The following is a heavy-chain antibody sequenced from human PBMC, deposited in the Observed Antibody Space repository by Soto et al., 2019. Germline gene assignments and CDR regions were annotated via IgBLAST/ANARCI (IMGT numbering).Heavy chain of an antibody. CDR1: GYTFTGYY. D-gene: IGHD2-2*01. Sequence: ASVKVSCKASGYTFTGYYMHWVRQAPGQGLEWMGWINPNSGGTNYAQKFQGWVTMTRDTSTSTVYMELSSLRSEDTAVYYCATGRGYAWPYYMDVWGKGTTVTVSS. CDR2: INPNSGGT. V-gene: IGHV1-2*04. CDR3: ATGRGYAWPYYMDV. J-gene: IGHJ6*03.